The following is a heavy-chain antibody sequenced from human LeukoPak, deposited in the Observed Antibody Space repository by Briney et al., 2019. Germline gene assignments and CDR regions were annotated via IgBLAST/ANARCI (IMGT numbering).Heavy chain of an antibody. CDR2: IYYSGST. Sequence: PSQTLSLTCTVSGGSISSYYWNWIRQPPGKGLEWIGYIYYSGSTNYNPSLKSRVTISVDTSKNQFSLNLTSVTAADTAVYYCARFTPQGYGWGGYNRFDPWGQGTLVTVSS. J-gene: IGHJ5*02. D-gene: IGHD3-16*01. CDR1: GGSISSYY. CDR3: ARFTPQGYGWGGYNRFDP. V-gene: IGHV4-59*01.